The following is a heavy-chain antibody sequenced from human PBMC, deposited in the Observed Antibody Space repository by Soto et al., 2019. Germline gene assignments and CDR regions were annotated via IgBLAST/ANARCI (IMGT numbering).Heavy chain of an antibody. CDR3: AREGHDCSGGSCYISFDY. V-gene: IGHV4-34*01. CDR1: GGSFSGYY. D-gene: IGHD2-15*01. CDR2: INHSGST. Sequence: ETLSLTCAVYGGSFSGYYWSWIRQPPGKGLEWIGEINHSGSTNYNPSLKSRVTISVDTSKNQFSLKLSYVTAADTAVYYCAREGHDCSGGSCYISFDYWGQGTLVTVSS. J-gene: IGHJ4*02.